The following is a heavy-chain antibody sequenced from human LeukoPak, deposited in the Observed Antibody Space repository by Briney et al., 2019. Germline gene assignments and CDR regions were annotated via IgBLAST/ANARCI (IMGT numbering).Heavy chain of an antibody. D-gene: IGHD3-22*01. CDR2: ISGSSGST. Sequence: PGGSLRLSCAASGFTFSSYAMSWVRQAPGRGLEWVSGISGSSGSTFYADSVKGRFTISRDNSKNTVYLQMNSLRAEDTAVYYCAKDQVVITTAGSWFDPWGQGTLVTVSS. V-gene: IGHV3-23*01. CDR3: AKDQVVITTAGSWFDP. CDR1: GFTFSSYA. J-gene: IGHJ5*02.